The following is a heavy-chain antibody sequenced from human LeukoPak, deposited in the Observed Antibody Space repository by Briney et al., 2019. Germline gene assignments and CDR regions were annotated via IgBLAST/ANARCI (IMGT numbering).Heavy chain of an antibody. D-gene: IGHD3-22*01. CDR2: INSDGINT. CDR3: ARDLGQYYDTSDNWFDP. J-gene: IGHJ5*02. CDR1: GFTFSNYW. V-gene: IGHV3-74*01. Sequence: GGSLRLSCAASGFTFSNYWMHWVRQAPGKGLGWVSRINSDGINTSYADSVKGRFTISRDNAKNTLNLQMNSLRAEDTAVYYCARDLGQYYDTSDNWFDPWGQGTLVTVSS.